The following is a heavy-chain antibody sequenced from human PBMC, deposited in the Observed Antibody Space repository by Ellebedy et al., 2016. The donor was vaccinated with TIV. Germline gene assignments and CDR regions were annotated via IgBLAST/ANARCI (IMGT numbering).Heavy chain of an antibody. V-gene: IGHV3-23*01. CDR3: AQRCSSTSCYYGDY. J-gene: IGHJ4*02. CDR1: GFTFSSYS. D-gene: IGHD2-2*01. Sequence: GESLKISXAASGFTFSSYSMNWVRQAPGKGLEWVSAISGSGGSTYYADSVKGRFTISRDNSKNTLYLQMNSLRAEDTAVYYCAQRCSSTSCYYGDYWGQGTLVTVSS. CDR2: ISGSGGST.